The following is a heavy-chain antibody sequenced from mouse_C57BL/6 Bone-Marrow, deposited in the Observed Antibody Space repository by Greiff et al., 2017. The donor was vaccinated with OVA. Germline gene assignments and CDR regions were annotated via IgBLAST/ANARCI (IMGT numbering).Heavy chain of an antibody. CDR1: GYTFPSSW. CDR2: LYPGSGST. Sequence: QVQLQQPGAELVQPGASVKMSCKASGYTFPSSWITWVKQRPGQGLEWIGDLYPGSGSTNYTEKFKSKATLTVDTSSSTAYMQLSSLTSEDSAVYYCARWGAMDYWGQGTSVTVSS. CDR3: ARWGAMDY. V-gene: IGHV1-55*01. J-gene: IGHJ4*01.